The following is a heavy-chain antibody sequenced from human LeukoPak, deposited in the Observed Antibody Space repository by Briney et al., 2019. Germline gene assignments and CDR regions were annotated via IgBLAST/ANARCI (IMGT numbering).Heavy chain of an antibody. CDR3: ARSRASSSWYDWWFVP. CDR1: GGSISSSNW. D-gene: IGHD6-13*01. Sequence: PSETLSLTCAVSGGSISSSNWWSWVRQPPGKGLEWIGEIYHSGSTNYNPSLKSRVTISVDKSKNQFSLKLSSVTAADTAVYYCARSRASSSWYDWWFVPWGQGTLVTVSS. CDR2: IYHSGST. J-gene: IGHJ5*02. V-gene: IGHV4-4*02.